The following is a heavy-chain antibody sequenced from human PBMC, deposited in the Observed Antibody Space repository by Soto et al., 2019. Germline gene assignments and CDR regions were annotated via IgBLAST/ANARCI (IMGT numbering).Heavy chain of an antibody. CDR2: IKEDGSEK. V-gene: IGHV3-7*04. CDR3: VRGKFFPDQ. Sequence: EVQLVQSGGDLVQPGGSLGLSCAASGFTFSIYWMSWVRQAPRKGLEWVANIKEDGSEKNYVDSVKGRFTISRDNAKNSVYLQMNNLRAEDTAVYFCVRGKFFPDQWGQGALVTVSS. D-gene: IGHD3-3*01. CDR1: GFTFSIYW. J-gene: IGHJ4*02.